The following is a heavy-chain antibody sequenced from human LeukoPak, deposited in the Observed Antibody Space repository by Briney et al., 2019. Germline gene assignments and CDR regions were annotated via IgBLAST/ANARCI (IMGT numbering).Heavy chain of an antibody. CDR1: GGTLSSYA. D-gene: IGHD6-19*01. CDR2: IIPIFGTA. V-gene: IGHV1-69*06. CDR3: ARGRAVAGAEYFQH. Sequence: ASVKVSCKASGGTLSSYAISWVRQAPGQGLEWMGGIIPIFGTANYAQKFQGRVTITADKSTSTAYMELSSLRSEDTAVYYCARGRAVAGAEYFQHWGQGTLVTVSS. J-gene: IGHJ1*01.